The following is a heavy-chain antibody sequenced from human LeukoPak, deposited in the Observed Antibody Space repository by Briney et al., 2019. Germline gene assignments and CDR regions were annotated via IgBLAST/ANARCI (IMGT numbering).Heavy chain of an antibody. J-gene: IGHJ4*02. Sequence: PMASVKVSCKASGYTFTGYYMHWVRQAPGQGLEWMGWINPNSGGTNYAQKFQGRVTMTTDTSTSTAYMELRSLRSDDTAVYYCARAILEGIQLLFDYWGQGTLVTVSS. CDR1: GYTFTGYY. CDR3: ARAILEGIQLLFDY. V-gene: IGHV1-2*02. D-gene: IGHD5-18*01. CDR2: INPNSGGT.